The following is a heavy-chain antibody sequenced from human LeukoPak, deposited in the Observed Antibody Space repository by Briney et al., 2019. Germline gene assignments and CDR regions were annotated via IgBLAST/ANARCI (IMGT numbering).Heavy chain of an antibody. D-gene: IGHD6-19*01. Sequence: PGGSLRLSCAASGFTFSSYAMSWVRQAPGKGLEWVSAISGSGVTTYYADSVKGRFTISRENAESSLYLQMNSLRAEDTAVYYCARGGIQVSGIDEFDYWGQGTLVTVSS. CDR1: GFTFSSYA. CDR2: ISGSGVTT. J-gene: IGHJ4*02. V-gene: IGHV3-23*01. CDR3: ARGGIQVSGIDEFDY.